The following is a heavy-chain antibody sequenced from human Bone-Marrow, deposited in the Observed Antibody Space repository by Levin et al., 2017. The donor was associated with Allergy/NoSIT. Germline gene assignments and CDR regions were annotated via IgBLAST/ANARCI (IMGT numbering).Heavy chain of an antibody. D-gene: IGHD4-17*01. J-gene: IGHJ4*02. CDR3: ASYRDGDYLHIAY. Sequence: GESLKISCAASGLIFSSYVMSWVRQAPGKGLEWVSSMSGDNVRTFYANSVKGRFTISRDNSKNTVYLQINSLRDEDTAVYYCASYRDGDYLHIAYWGQGTLVTVSS. CDR1: GLIFSSYV. CDR2: MSGDNVRT. V-gene: IGHV3-23*01.